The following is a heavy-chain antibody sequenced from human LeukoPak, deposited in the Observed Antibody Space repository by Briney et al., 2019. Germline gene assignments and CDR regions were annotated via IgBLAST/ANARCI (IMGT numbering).Heavy chain of an antibody. J-gene: IGHJ5*02. D-gene: IGHD3-16*02. CDR2: MNPNSGNT. CDR3: ARGPLVRLPSSFDP. CDR1: GYTFTSYD. Sequence: ASVKVSCKASGYTFTSYDINWVRQATGQGFEWMGWMNPNSGNTGSAQRFQGRITMTRDTSISTAYMELSSLRSEDTAVYYCARGPLVRLPSSFDPWGQGTLVTVSS. V-gene: IGHV1-8*01.